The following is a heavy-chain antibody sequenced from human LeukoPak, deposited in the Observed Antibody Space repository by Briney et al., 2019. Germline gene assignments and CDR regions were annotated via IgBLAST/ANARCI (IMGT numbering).Heavy chain of an antibody. V-gene: IGHV1-18*01. D-gene: IGHD3-10*01. Sequence: GASVKVSCKASGYTFTSYGTSWVRQAPGQGLEWMGWISAYNGNTNYAQKFQGRVTMATDTSTSTAYMELRSLRSDDTAVYYCARSTPYYYNSGSYYSYYFGMDVWGQGTTVTVSS. CDR3: ARSTPYYYNSGSYYSYYFGMDV. CDR1: GYTFTSYG. CDR2: ISAYNGNT. J-gene: IGHJ6*02.